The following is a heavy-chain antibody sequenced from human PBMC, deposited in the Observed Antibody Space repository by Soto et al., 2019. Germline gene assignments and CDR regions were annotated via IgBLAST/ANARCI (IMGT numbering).Heavy chain of an antibody. D-gene: IGHD2-2*01. Sequence: TLSLTCTVAGGSISSGGYYWSWIRQHPGKGLEWIGYIYYIGTTYYSPSLKSRVTISVDTSKNQFSLKLGSVSAADTAPYHCARCSLVVVPAPGFDAGSRGILVTVSS. CDR2: IYYIGTT. CDR1: GGSISSGGYY. V-gene: IGHV4-31*03. CDR3: ARCSLVVVPAPGFDA. J-gene: IGHJ5*02.